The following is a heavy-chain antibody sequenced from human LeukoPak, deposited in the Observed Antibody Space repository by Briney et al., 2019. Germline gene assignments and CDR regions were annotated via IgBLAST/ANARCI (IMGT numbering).Heavy chain of an antibody. D-gene: IGHD6-6*01. Sequence: SETLSLTCAVHGGSFSGYYWSWIRPPPGEGLEWIGEINHSGSTNYNPSLKSRVTISVDTSKNQFSLKLSSVTAADTAVYYCASRELGTDYWGQGTLVTVSS. CDR1: GGSFSGYY. V-gene: IGHV4-34*01. CDR3: ASRELGTDY. J-gene: IGHJ4*02. CDR2: INHSGST.